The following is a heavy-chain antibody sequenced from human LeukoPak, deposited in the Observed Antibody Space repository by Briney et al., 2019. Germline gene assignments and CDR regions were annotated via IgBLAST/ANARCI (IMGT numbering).Heavy chain of an antibody. Sequence: GGSLRLSCAASGFTFSSYGMSWVRQAPGKGLEWVSAISGSGGSTYYADSVKGRFTISRDNAKNSLYLQMNSLRAEDTAVYYCARVTPAAGTGYYYYYMDVWGKGTTVTVSS. D-gene: IGHD6-13*01. CDR3: ARVTPAAGTGYYYYYMDV. CDR2: ISGSGGST. CDR1: GFTFSSYG. J-gene: IGHJ6*03. V-gene: IGHV3-23*01.